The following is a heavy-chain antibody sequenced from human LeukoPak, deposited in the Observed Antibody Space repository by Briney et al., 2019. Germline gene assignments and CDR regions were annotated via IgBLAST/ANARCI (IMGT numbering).Heavy chain of an antibody. V-gene: IGHV4-59*01. CDR3: ARGVVIAPQTFDY. CDR1: GDSISSYY. CDR2: IYYSGST. J-gene: IGHJ4*02. Sequence: PSETLSLTCTVSGDSISSYYWSWIRQPPGKGLEWIGYIYYSGSTNYIPSLKSRVTISVDTSKNQFSLKLSSVTAADTAVYYCARGVVIAPQTFDYWGQGTLVAVSS. D-gene: IGHD2-21*01.